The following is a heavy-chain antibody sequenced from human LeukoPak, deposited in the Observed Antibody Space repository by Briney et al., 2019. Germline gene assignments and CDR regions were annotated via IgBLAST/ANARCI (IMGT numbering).Heavy chain of an antibody. V-gene: IGHV1-18*04. CDR1: GYTFTSYG. D-gene: IGHD6-19*01. CDR2: ISAYNGNT. CDR3: ARDSIVVAGTIMDY. J-gene: IGHJ4*02. Sequence: ASVKVSCKASGYTFTSYGISWVRQAPGQGREWMGWISAYNGNTNYAQKLQGRVTMTTDTSTSTAYMELRSLRSDDTAVYYCARDSIVVAGTIMDYWGQGTLVTVSS.